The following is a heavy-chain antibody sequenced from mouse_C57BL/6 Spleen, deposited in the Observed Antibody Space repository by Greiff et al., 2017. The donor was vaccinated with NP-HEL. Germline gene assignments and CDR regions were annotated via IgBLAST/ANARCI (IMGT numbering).Heavy chain of an antibody. Sequence: QVQLKQPGAELVRPGSSVKLSCKASGYTFTSYWMHWVKQRPIQGLEWIGNIDPSDSETHYNQKFKDKATLTVDKSSSTAYLQLSSLTSADSAVDYCAREGTASPYFDYWGQGTTLTVSS. CDR3: AREGTASPYFDY. V-gene: IGHV1-52*01. J-gene: IGHJ2*01. CDR1: GYTFTSYW. CDR2: IDPSDSET. D-gene: IGHD3-1*01.